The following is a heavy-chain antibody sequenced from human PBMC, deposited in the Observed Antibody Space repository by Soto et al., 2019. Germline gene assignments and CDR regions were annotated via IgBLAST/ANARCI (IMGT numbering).Heavy chain of an antibody. Sequence: QVQLVESGGGVVQPGRSLRLSCAASGFTFSSYGMHWVRQAPGKGLERVAVIWYDGSNKYDADSVKGRFTISRDNSKNTLYLQMNSLRAEDTAVYYCARERVEKSTLSWYFDLWGRGTLVTVTS. D-gene: IGHD2-2*01. J-gene: IGHJ2*01. CDR3: ARERVEKSTLSWYFDL. CDR1: GFTFSSYG. V-gene: IGHV3-33*01. CDR2: IWYDGSNK.